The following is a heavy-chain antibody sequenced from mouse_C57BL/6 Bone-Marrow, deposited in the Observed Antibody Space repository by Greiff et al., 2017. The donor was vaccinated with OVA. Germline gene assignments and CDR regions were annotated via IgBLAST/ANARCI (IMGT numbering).Heavy chain of an antibody. CDR2: ISSGGSYT. Sequence: EVMLVESGGDLVKPGGSLKLSCAASGFTFSSYGMSWVRQTPDKRLEWVATISSGGSYTYYPDSVKGRFTISRDNAKNTLYLQMSSLKSEDTAMYYCARQRLHYWGQGTTLTVSS. J-gene: IGHJ2*01. D-gene: IGHD2-13*01. CDR3: ARQRLHY. V-gene: IGHV5-6*01. CDR1: GFTFSSYG.